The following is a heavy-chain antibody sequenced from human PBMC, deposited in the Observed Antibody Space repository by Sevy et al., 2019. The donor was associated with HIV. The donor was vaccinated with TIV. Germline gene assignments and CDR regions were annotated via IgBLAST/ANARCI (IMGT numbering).Heavy chain of an antibody. D-gene: IGHD2-8*02. V-gene: IGHV3-53*01. CDR1: KFTVSNNY. CDR2: LYDSGAE. CDR3: ARTVVLVDGPRNWLDT. J-gene: IGHJ5*02. Sequence: GGSLRLSCAVSKFTVSNNYMTWVRQAPGKGLEWVSTLYDSGAEYYAVSVKGRFTVSGDNSKNTLYLQMNSLRAEDTAVYYCARTVVLVDGPRNWLDTWGQGTLVTVSS.